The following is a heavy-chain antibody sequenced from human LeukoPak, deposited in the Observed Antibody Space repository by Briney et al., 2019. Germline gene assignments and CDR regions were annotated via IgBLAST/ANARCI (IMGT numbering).Heavy chain of an antibody. V-gene: IGHV1-2*02. CDR3: ARGRFLEWFPPGYYMDV. CDR2: INPNHGGT. J-gene: IGHJ6*03. CDR1: GYTFTSYA. D-gene: IGHD3-3*01. Sequence: GASVKVSCKASGYTFTSYAMNWVRQAPGQGLEWMGWINPNHGGTHYAQKFQGRVTMTGDTSISTAYMDLSSLRSDDTAVYYCARGRFLEWFPPGYYMDVWGKGTTVTVSS.